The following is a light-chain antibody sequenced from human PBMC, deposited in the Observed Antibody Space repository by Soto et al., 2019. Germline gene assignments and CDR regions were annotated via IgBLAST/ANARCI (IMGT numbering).Light chain of an antibody. J-gene: IGLJ2*01. CDR2: DNN. CDR1: FSNIGNNY. Sequence: QSVLTQPPSVSAAPGQKVTISCSGSFSNIGNNYVSWYQQLPGTAPKLLIYDNNKRPSGIPDRFSGSKSGTSGTLDITGLQTGDEADYYCATWDASLTGEVFGGGTQLTVL. CDR3: ATWDASLTGEV. V-gene: IGLV1-51*01.